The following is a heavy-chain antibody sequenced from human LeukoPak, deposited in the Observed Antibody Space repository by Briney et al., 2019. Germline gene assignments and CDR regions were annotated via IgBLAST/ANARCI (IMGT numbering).Heavy chain of an antibody. J-gene: IGHJ6*02. CDR1: GGSFSGYY. V-gene: IGHV4-34*01. Sequence: SETLSLTCAVYGGSFSGYYWSWIRQPPGKGLEWIGEINHSGSTYYNPSLKSRVTISVDTSKNQFSLKLSSVTAADTAVYYCARAGLRYFDWLSPDVWGQGTTVTVSS. CDR3: ARAGLRYFDWLSPDV. D-gene: IGHD3-9*01. CDR2: INHSGST.